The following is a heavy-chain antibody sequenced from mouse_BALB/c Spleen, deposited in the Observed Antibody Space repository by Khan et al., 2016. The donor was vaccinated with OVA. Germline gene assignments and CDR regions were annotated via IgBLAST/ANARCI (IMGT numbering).Heavy chain of an antibody. Sequence: VKLKQSGAELMKPGASVKISCKATGYTFSSYWIEWVKQRPGHGLEWIGEIVPGSGSTNYNEKFKDKVTFTADTSSNTAYMQLSSLTSEDPAVYYTSRENDYGSNSWFSYWGQGTLVTVSA. CDR2: IVPGSGST. CDR1: GYTFSSYW. D-gene: IGHD1-1*01. J-gene: IGHJ3*01. CDR3: SRENDYGSNSWFSY. V-gene: IGHV1-9*01.